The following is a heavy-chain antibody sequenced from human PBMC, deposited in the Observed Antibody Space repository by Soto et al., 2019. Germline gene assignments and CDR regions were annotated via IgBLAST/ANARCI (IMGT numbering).Heavy chain of an antibody. CDR2: INPNSGGT. V-gene: IGHV1-2*04. D-gene: IGHD6-13*01. Sequence: ASVKVSCKASGYTFTGYYMHWVRQAPGQGLEWMGWINPNSGGTNYAQKFQGWVTMTRDTSISTAYMELSRLRSDDTAVYYCARALYSSSWYPLDYYYYGMDVWGQGTTVTVSS. CDR1: GYTFTGYY. J-gene: IGHJ6*02. CDR3: ARALYSSSWYPLDYYYYGMDV.